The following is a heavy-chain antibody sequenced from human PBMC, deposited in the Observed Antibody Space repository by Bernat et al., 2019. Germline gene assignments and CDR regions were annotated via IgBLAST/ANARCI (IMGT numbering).Heavy chain of an antibody. D-gene: IGHD2-21*02. CDR2: ISSSSSYT. J-gene: IGHJ4*02. CDR3: ARTPLILLGDYYFDY. Sequence: VQLVESGGGLVQPGRSLRLSCTASGFTFGDYYMSWIRQAPGKGLEWVSYISSSSSYTNYADSVKGRFTISRDNAKNSLYLQMNSLRAEDTAVYYCARTPLILLGDYYFDYWGQGTLVTVSS. CDR1: GFTFGDYY. V-gene: IGHV3-11*05.